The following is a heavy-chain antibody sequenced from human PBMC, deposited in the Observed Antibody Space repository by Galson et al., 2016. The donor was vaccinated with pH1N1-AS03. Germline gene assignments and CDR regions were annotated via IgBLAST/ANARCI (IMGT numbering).Heavy chain of an antibody. CDR1: GYIFTSYW. V-gene: IGHV5-51*01. D-gene: IGHD5-24*01. CDR3: ARQVRDGYNDYFDY. J-gene: IGHJ4*02. Sequence: QSGAEVKKPGESLKISCKTSGYIFTSYWVAWVRHMPGKSLEWLGIIYPGDSDTRYSPSFQGQVPISADRSINTAYLQWSSLMASDTSIYYFARQVRDGYNDYFDYWGQGILVTVSS. CDR2: IYPGDSDT.